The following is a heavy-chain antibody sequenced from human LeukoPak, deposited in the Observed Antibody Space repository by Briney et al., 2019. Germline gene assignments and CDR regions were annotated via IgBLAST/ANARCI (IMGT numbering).Heavy chain of an antibody. D-gene: IGHD3-10*01. CDR3: ARDSVDGSGSYYFDY. Sequence: PSETLSLTCAVSGGSISSGGYSWSWIRQPPGKGLEWIGYIYHSGSTYYNPSLKSRVTISEDRSKNQFSLKLSSVTAADTAVYYCARDSVDGSGSYYFDYWGQGTLVTVSS. V-gene: IGHV4-30-2*01. J-gene: IGHJ4*02. CDR2: IYHSGST. CDR1: GGSISSGGYS.